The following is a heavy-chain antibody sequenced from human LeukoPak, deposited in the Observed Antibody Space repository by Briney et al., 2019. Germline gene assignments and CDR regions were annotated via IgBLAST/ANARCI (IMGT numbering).Heavy chain of an antibody. CDR1: GYTFTGYY. D-gene: IGHD6-19*01. Sequence: ASVKVSCKASGYTFTGYYMHWVRPAPGQGLEWMGWINPNSGGTNYAQKFQGRVTMTRDTSISTAYMELSRLRSDDTAVYYCARAEQWLAINWFDPWGQGTLVTVSS. J-gene: IGHJ5*02. CDR2: INPNSGGT. CDR3: ARAEQWLAINWFDP. V-gene: IGHV1-2*02.